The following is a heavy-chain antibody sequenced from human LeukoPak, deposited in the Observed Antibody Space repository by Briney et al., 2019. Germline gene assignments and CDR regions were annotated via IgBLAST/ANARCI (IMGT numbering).Heavy chain of an antibody. CDR2: IIPIFGTA. J-gene: IGHJ6*03. D-gene: IGHD2-15*01. Sequence: GASVKVSCKASGGTFSSYAISWVRQAPGQGLEWMGGIIPIFGTANYAQKFQGRVTITADESTSTAYMELSSLRSEDTAVYYCARGCSGGSCNSFIDYYYYMDVWGKGTTVTVSS. CDR3: ARGCSGGSCNSFIDYYYYMDV. V-gene: IGHV1-69*13. CDR1: GGTFSSYA.